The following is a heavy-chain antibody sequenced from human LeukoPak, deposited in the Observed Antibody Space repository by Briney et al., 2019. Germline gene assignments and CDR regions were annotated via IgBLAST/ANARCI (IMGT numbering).Heavy chain of an antibody. CDR3: ARGTGIAVANYFDY. J-gene: IGHJ4*02. CDR1: GGSFSGYY. D-gene: IGHD6-19*01. V-gene: IGHV4-34*01. Sequence: PSETLSLTCAVYGGSFSGYYWSWIRQPPGKGLEWIGEINHSGSTNYNPSLKSRVTISVDTSKNQFSLKLSSVTAADTAVYYCARGTGIAVANYFDYWGQGTLVTVSS. CDR2: INHSGST.